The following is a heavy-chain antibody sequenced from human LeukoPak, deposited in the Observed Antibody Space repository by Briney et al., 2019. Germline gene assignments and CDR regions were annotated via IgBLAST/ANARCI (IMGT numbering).Heavy chain of an antibody. CDR3: AELGITMIGGV. CDR1: GFTFSSYE. D-gene: IGHD3-10*02. CDR2: ISSSGSTI. J-gene: IGHJ6*04. Sequence: GRSLRLSCAASGFTFSSYEMNWVRQAPGKGLEWVSYISSSGSTIYYADSVKGRFTISRDNAKNSLYLQMNSLRAEDTAVYYCAELGITMIGGVWGKGTTVTVSS. V-gene: IGHV3-48*03.